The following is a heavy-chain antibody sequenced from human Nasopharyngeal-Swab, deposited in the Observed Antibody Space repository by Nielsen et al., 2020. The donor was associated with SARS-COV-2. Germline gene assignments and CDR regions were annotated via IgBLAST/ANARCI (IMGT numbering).Heavy chain of an antibody. CDR2: ISGSGGST. Sequence: GGSLRLSCAASGFTFSSYAMSWVRQAPGKGLERVSAISGSGGSTYYADSVKGRFTISRDNSKNTLYLQMNSLRAEDTAVYYCAKVSHVLRFLEWLLYRDTSDMDVWGKGTTVTVSS. CDR3: AKVSHVLRFLEWLLYRDTSDMDV. V-gene: IGHV3-23*01. D-gene: IGHD3-3*01. J-gene: IGHJ6*03. CDR1: GFTFSSYA.